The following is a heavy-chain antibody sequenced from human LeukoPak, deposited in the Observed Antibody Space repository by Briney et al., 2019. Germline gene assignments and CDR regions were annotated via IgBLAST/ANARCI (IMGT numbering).Heavy chain of an antibody. CDR3: AGQTPYYYDSSGYYEDY. J-gene: IGHJ4*02. Sequence: ASVKVSCKASGYTFTGYYMHWVRQAPGQGLEWMGWINPNSGGTNYAQKFQGRVTMTRDTSISTAYMELSRLRSDDTAVYYCAGQTPYYYDSSGYYEDYWGQGTLVTVSS. D-gene: IGHD3-22*01. CDR2: INPNSGGT. CDR1: GYTFTGYY. V-gene: IGHV1-2*02.